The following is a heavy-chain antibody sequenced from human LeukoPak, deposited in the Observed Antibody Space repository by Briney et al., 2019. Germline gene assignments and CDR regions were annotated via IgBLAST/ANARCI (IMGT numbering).Heavy chain of an antibody. V-gene: IGHV4-59*01. CDR3: ARENWNYWFDP. D-gene: IGHD1-7*01. Sequence: SETLSLTCTVSGGSISSYYWSWIRQPPGKGLEWIGYIYYSGSTNYNPSLKSRVTISVDTCKNQFSLKLSSVAAADTAVYYCARENWNYWFDPWGQGTLVTVSS. J-gene: IGHJ5*02. CDR2: IYYSGST. CDR1: GGSISSYY.